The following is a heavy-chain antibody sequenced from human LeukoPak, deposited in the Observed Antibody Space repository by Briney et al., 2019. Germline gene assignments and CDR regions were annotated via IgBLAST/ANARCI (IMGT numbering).Heavy chain of an antibody. CDR3: ARRPRGVVIAAAGDFDY. J-gene: IGHJ4*02. V-gene: IGHV1-2*02. CDR1: GYTFTSYY. Sequence: ASVKVSCKASGYTFTSYYMHWVRQAPGQGLEWMGWINPNSGGTNYAQKFQGRVTMTRDTSISTAYMELSRLRSDDTAVYYCARRPRGVVIAAAGDFDYWGQGTLVTVSS. CDR2: INPNSGGT. D-gene: IGHD6-13*01.